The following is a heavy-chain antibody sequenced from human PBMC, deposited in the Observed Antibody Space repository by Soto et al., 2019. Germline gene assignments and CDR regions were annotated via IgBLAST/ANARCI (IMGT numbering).Heavy chain of an antibody. J-gene: IGHJ4*02. V-gene: IGHV6-1*01. D-gene: IGHD6-19*01. CDR3: ARGGSGYLRRFDF. CDR1: GYSVSGNGAA. CDR2: TYYRSRWYN. Sequence: SQTLTLTCAISGYSVSGNGAAWNRIRQSPSRGLEWLGRTYYRSRWYNDYAVSVKSRISINPDTSKNQFSLQLNSVTPEDTAVYYCARGGSGYLRRFDFWGQGTPVTVSS.